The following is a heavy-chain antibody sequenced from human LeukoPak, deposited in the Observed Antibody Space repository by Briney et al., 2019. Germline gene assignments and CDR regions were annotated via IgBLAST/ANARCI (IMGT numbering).Heavy chain of an antibody. CDR1: GFTVSSNY. D-gene: IGHD3-9*01. V-gene: IGHV3-66*01. J-gene: IGHJ5*02. CDR3: ARDSRQYYDILTGYYRNWFDP. Sequence: GGSLRLSCAASGFTVSSNYMIWVRQPPGMGLEWVSVFYPGGTTYYADSVKGRFSISRDNSKNIVSLQMNSLRAEDTAVYCCARDSRQYYDILTGYYRNWFDPWGQGTLVTVSS. CDR2: FYPGGTT.